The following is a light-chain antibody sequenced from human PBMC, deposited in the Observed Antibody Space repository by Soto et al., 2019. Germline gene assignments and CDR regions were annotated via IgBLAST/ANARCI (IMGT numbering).Light chain of an antibody. CDR3: QQYYTTPLT. CDR2: WAS. CDR1: QSVLYNSNNKNY. J-gene: IGKJ4*01. Sequence: DIVMTQSPDSLAVSLGERASINCKSSQSVLYNSNNKNYSVWYQQKPGQPPKLLISWASTRESGVPVRFSGSGSGTDFTLTISSLQAEDVAVYYCQQYYTTPLTFGGGTKVDIK. V-gene: IGKV4-1*01.